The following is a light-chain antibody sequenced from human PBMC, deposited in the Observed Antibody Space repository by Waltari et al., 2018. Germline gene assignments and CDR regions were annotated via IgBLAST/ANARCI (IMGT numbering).Light chain of an antibody. CDR2: SND. Sequence: QSVLTQPPSASGAPGQTVAIPCSGSAPNIGSSVVTWYQQLPGTTPTLLIYSNDQRPSGVPGRFSGSKSATSASLAISGLQSEDEAHYYCAAWDDSINGPAFGGGTKLTVL. CDR1: APNIGSSV. J-gene: IGLJ3*02. CDR3: AAWDDSINGPA. V-gene: IGLV1-44*01.